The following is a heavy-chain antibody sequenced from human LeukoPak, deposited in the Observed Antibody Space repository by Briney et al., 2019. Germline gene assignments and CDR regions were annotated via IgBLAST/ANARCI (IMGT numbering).Heavy chain of an antibody. CDR1: GGSINNYY. Sequence: SETLSLTCTVSGGSINNYYWSWIRQPAGKGLEWIGRIYTRGSTNYNPSLKSRVTMSVDTSKNQFSLKLSSVTAADTAVSYCARGRYCSADICSGGDAFDIWGQGTMVSVSS. J-gene: IGHJ3*02. CDR3: ARGRYCSADICSGGDAFDI. CDR2: IYTRGST. V-gene: IGHV4-4*07. D-gene: IGHD2-15*01.